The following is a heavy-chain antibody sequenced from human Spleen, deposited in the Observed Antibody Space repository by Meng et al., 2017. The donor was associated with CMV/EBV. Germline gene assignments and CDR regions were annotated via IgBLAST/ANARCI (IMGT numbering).Heavy chain of an antibody. CDR1: GFTFSSYS. CDR3: ARGFIGPAANSGYYYYGMDV. CDR2: INSDGSST. D-gene: IGHD2-2*01. Sequence: GESLKISCAASGFTFSSYSMNWVRQAPGKGLVWVSRINSDGSSTNYADSVKGRFTISRDNAKNSLYLQMNSLRAEDTAVYYCARGFIGPAANSGYYYYGMDVWGQGTTVTVSS. V-gene: IGHV3-74*01. J-gene: IGHJ6*02.